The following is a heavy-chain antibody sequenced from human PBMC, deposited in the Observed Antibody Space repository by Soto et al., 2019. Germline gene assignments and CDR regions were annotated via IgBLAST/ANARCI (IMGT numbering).Heavy chain of an antibody. V-gene: IGHV3-73*01. D-gene: IGHD6-19*01. CDR2: IRSKANSYAT. Sequence: PGGSLRLSCAASGFTFSGSAMHWVRQASGKGLEWVGRIRSKANSYATAYAASVKGRFTISRDDSKNTAYLQMNSLKTEDTAVYYCTTDKGYSSGWYPWFDPWGQGTLVTVPS. CDR1: GFTFSGSA. J-gene: IGHJ5*02. CDR3: TTDKGYSSGWYPWFDP.